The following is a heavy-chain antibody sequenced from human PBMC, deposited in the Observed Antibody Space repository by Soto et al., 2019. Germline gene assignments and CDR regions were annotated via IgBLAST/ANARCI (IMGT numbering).Heavy chain of an antibody. J-gene: IGHJ4*02. D-gene: IGHD4-17*01. CDR3: ARAKVYGDLAYYFDY. CDR2: IYHSGST. CDR1: GGSISSGGYS. V-gene: IGHV4-30-2*01. Sequence: SETLSLTCAVSGGSISSGGYSWSWIRQPPGKGLEWIGYIYHSGSTYYNPSLKSRVTISVDRSKNQFSLKLSSVTAADTAVYYCARAKVYGDLAYYFDYWGQGTLVTVSS.